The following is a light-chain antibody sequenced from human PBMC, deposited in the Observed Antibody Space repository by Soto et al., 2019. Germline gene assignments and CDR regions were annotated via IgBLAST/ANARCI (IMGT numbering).Light chain of an antibody. Sequence: DIQMTQSHSTLSASVGDRVTFTCRASHSISTWLAWYKKQAGKAPKILIYKASSLESGVPSRFSGSGSGTEFTLTISSLQPDDGAAYYGQQYDTYPSTFGQGTKVDIK. V-gene: IGKV1-5*03. CDR1: HSISTW. CDR2: KAS. J-gene: IGKJ1*01. CDR3: QQYDTYPST.